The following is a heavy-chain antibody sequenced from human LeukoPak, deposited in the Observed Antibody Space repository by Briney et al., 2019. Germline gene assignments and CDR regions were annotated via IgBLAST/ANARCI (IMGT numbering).Heavy chain of an antibody. CDR2: LYSDDTT. V-gene: IGHV3-66*02. CDR3: ARDLRPYYYDSSGYYPDY. Sequence: PGGSLRLSCAASGFIVNSNYMNWVRQAPGKGLEWVSVLYSDDTTYYADSVKGRFTISRDNSKNTLYLQMNSLRAEDTAVYYCARDLRPYYYDSSGYYPDYWGQGTLVTVSS. CDR1: GFIVNSNY. D-gene: IGHD3-22*01. J-gene: IGHJ4*02.